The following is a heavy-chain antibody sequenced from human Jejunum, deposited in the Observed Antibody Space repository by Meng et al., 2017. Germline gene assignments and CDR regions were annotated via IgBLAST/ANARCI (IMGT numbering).Heavy chain of an antibody. J-gene: IGHJ4*02. V-gene: IGHV4-61*01. CDR3: AREYCISTTCYFDS. CDR2: RYYSGST. D-gene: IGHD2-2*01. Sequence: VLLRESGPGLVRPSETLSLTCTVSGGSVSSTNCYWSWIRQPSGKGLEWIGYRYYSGSTNYNPSLKSRVTISVDTSKSQFSLKLFSVTAADTAVYYCAREYCISTTCYFDSWGQGTLVTVSS. CDR1: GGSVSSTNCY.